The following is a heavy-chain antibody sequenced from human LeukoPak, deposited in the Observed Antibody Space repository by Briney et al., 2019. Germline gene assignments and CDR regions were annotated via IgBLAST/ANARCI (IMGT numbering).Heavy chain of an antibody. CDR2: ISGSGSIT. V-gene: IGHV3-23*01. D-gene: IGHD2-15*01. CDR3: AKEVAVLAATGFDY. Sequence: GGSLRLSCAASGFTFRSNAMSWVRQAPGKGLEWVSAISGSGSITYYADSVKGRFSISRDNSKSTLYPQMNSLRAEDTAVYYCAKEVAVLAATGFDYWGQGTLVTVSS. J-gene: IGHJ4*02. CDR1: GFTFRSNA.